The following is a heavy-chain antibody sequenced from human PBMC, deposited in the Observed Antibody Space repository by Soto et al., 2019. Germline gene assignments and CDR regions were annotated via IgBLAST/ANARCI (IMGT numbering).Heavy chain of an antibody. CDR2: IHYSAST. CDR1: GGSISSYY. V-gene: IGHV4-59*01. CDR3: ARVWGGAFDI. D-gene: IGHD3-10*01. J-gene: IGHJ3*02. Sequence: PSETLSLTCTVSGGSISSYYWSWIRQPPGKGLEWIGYIHYSASTNYNPSLKSRVNISLDMSKNQLSLKLNSVTAADTAVYYCARVWGGAFDIWGQGTMVTVSS.